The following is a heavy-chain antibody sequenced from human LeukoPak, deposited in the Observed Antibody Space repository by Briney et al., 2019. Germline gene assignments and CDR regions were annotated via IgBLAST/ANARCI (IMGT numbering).Heavy chain of an antibody. CDR2: IYHSGST. J-gene: IGHJ6*03. Sequence: SETLSLTCAVSGYSISSGYYWGWTRQPPGKGLEWIGSIYHSGSTYYNPSLKSRVTISVDTSKNQFSLKLSSVTAADTAVYYCARVSAQLLFYYYYYYMDVWGKGTTVTVSS. CDR1: GYSISSGYY. CDR3: ARVSAQLLFYYYYYYMDV. D-gene: IGHD2-2*01. V-gene: IGHV4-38-2*01.